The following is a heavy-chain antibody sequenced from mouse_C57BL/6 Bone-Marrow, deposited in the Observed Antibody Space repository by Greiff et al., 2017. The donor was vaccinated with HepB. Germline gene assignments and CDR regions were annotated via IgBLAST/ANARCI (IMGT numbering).Heavy chain of an antibody. CDR1: GYTFTSYG. Sequence: VQLQQSGAELARPGASVKLSCKASGYTFTSYGISWVKQRTGQGLEWIGEIYPRSGNTYYNEKFEGKATLTADKSSSTAYMELRSLTSEDSAVYFCARDYYGSSYDYFDYWGQGTTLTVSS. CDR3: ARDYYGSSYDYFDY. D-gene: IGHD1-1*01. V-gene: IGHV1-81*01. J-gene: IGHJ2*01. CDR2: IYPRSGNT.